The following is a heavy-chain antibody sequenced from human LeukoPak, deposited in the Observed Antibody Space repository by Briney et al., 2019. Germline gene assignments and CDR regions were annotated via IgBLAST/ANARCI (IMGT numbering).Heavy chain of an antibody. CDR1: GTTLSNYG. Sequence: PGGSLRLSCAVSGTTLSNYGMSWVRQAPGKGLEWVAGISGSGGGTYYADSVKGRFTISRDNPKNTLYLQMNSLRAEDTAVYFCAKRGVAIRVILVGFHKEAYYFDSWGQGALVTVSS. V-gene: IGHV3-23*01. D-gene: IGHD3-22*01. CDR2: ISGSGGGT. CDR3: AKRGVAIRVILVGFHKEAYYFDS. J-gene: IGHJ4*02.